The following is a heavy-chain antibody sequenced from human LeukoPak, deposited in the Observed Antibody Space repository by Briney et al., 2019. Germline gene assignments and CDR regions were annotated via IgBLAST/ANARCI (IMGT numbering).Heavy chain of an antibody. V-gene: IGHV4-34*01. CDR2: INHSGST. D-gene: IGHD6-13*01. Sequence: SETLSPTCTVSGISITTYYWSWIRQPPGKGLEWIGEINHSGSTNYNPSLKSRVTISVDTSKNQFSLKLSSVTAADTAVYYCARGSMAAAGRDYYYYMDVWGKGTTVTVSS. CDR1: GISITTYY. CDR3: ARGSMAAAGRDYYYYMDV. J-gene: IGHJ6*03.